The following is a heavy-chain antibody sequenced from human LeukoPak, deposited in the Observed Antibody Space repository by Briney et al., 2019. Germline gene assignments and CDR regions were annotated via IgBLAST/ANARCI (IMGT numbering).Heavy chain of an antibody. CDR3: ARDLLRYGMDV. CDR2: IYYSGST. V-gene: IGHV4-59*01. CDR1: GGSISSYY. D-gene: IGHD1-26*01. Sequence: SETLSLTCTVSGGSISSYYWSWIRQPPGKGLEWIGYIYYSGSTNYNPSLKSRVTISVDTSKNQFSLKLSSVTAADTAVYYCARDLLRYGMDVWGQGTTVTVSS. J-gene: IGHJ6*02.